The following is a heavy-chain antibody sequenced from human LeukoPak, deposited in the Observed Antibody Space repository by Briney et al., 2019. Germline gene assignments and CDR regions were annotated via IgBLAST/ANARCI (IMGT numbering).Heavy chain of an antibody. CDR2: IKSKTDGGTT. D-gene: IGHD4-17*01. J-gene: IGHJ4*02. Sequence: GGSLRLSCVVSGFTFSNAGMSWVRQAPGKGREWVGRIKSKTDGGTTDSAAPVKGRFSISRDDSKNTLYLQMNSLTPEATAVYYCTTGDPFDYWGQGTLVTVSS. CDR1: GFTFSNAG. CDR3: TTGDPFDY. V-gene: IGHV3-15*01.